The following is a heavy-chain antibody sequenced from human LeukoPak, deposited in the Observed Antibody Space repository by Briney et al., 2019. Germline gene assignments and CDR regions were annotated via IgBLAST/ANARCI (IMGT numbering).Heavy chain of an antibody. V-gene: IGHV1-18*01. Sequence: GASVKVSCKASGYTFTSYGISWVRQAPGQGLEWMGWIGAYNGNTNYAQKLQGRVTMTTDTSTSTAYMELRSLRSDDTAVYYCARELGGAAVAGSPLHYYYMDVWGKGTTVTVSS. J-gene: IGHJ6*03. CDR2: IGAYNGNT. D-gene: IGHD6-19*01. CDR3: ARELGGAAVAGSPLHYYYMDV. CDR1: GYTFTSYG.